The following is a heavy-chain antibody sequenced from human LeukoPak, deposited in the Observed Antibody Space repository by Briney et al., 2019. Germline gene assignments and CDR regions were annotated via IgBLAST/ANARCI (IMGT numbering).Heavy chain of an antibody. Sequence: SVKVSCKASGGTFSSYAISWVRQAPGQGLEWMGGIIPIFGTANYAQKFQGRVTITADESTSTAYMELSSLRSEDTAVYYCATALHSIGGGIWFDPWGQGTLVTVSS. V-gene: IGHV1-69*13. CDR2: IIPIFGTA. CDR3: ATALHSIGGGIWFDP. CDR1: GGTFSSYA. D-gene: IGHD3-16*01. J-gene: IGHJ5*02.